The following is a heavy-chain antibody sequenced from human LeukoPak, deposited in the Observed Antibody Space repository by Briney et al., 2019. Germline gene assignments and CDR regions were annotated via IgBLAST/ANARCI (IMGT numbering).Heavy chain of an antibody. V-gene: IGHV4-4*07. Sequence: SETLSLTCTVSGGSISRYYWSWIRQPAGKGLEWIGRIYTSGSTNYNPSLKSRVTMSVDTSKNQFSLNLSSVTAADTAVYYCARVGSEGYYYYYMDVWGKGTTVTVSS. D-gene: IGHD1-14*01. CDR1: GGSISRYY. CDR2: IYTSGST. J-gene: IGHJ6*03. CDR3: ARVGSEGYYYYYMDV.